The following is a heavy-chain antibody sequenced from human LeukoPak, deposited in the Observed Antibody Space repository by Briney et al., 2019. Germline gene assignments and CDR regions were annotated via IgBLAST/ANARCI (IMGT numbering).Heavy chain of an antibody. V-gene: IGHV1-2*02. CDR1: GFTLTDHY. J-gene: IGHJ4*02. CDR2: IGPHSTFT. Sequence: ASMKVSCKSSGFTLTDHYIHWVRQGPGQGLEWMGNIGPHSTFTSSPQEFQGRVTMTRDASMSTAYMELTRLTSDDTAVYYCVREGEGPLSKDFDYWGQGTLVTVSS. D-gene: IGHD2/OR15-2a*01. CDR3: VREGEGPLSKDFDY.